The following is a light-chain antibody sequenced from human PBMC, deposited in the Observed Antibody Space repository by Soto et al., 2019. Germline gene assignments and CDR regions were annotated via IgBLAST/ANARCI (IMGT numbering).Light chain of an antibody. CDR3: QQYNNWPPCT. V-gene: IGKV3-15*01. CDR1: QSLSSD. J-gene: IGKJ2*02. Sequence: EIVMTQSPATLSVSPGERATLSCRASQSLSSDLVWYQQKPGQAPRLLIYGASTRATGIPARFSGSGSGTEFTLTISSLQSEDFAVYYCQQYNNWPPCTFGQGTKVDIK. CDR2: GAS.